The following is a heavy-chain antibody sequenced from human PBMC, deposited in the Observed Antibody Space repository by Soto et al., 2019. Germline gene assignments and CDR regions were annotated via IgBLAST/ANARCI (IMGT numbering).Heavy chain of an antibody. V-gene: IGHV4-30-4*01. Sequence: QVQLQESGPGLVKPSQTLSLTCTVSGGSISSGDYYWSWIRQPPGKGLEWIGYIYYSGSTYYNPSLKSRVTISVDTSKTQFSLKLSSVTAADTAVYYCARDYGDYPSPYPIDYWGQGTLVTVSS. J-gene: IGHJ4*02. CDR1: GGSISSGDYY. CDR2: IYYSGST. D-gene: IGHD4-17*01. CDR3: ARDYGDYPSPYPIDY.